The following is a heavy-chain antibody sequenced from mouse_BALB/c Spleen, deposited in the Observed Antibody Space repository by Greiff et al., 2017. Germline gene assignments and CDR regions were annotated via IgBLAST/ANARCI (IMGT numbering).Heavy chain of an antibody. V-gene: IGHV5-9-4*01. CDR2: ISSGGSYT. J-gene: IGHJ4*01. CDR1: GFTFSSYA. CDR3: ARDRSTTVVADYAMDY. Sequence: EVQRVESGGGLVKPGGSLKLSCAASGFTFSSYAMSWVRQSPEKRLEWVAEISSGGSYTYYPDTVTGRFTISRDNAKNTLYLEMSSLRSEDTAMYYCARDRSTTVVADYAMDYWGQGTSVTVSS. D-gene: IGHD1-1*01.